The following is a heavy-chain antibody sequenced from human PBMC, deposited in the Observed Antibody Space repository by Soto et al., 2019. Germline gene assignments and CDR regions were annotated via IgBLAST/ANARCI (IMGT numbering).Heavy chain of an antibody. V-gene: IGHV3-9*01. J-gene: IGHJ3*02. CDR1: GFTFDDYV. Sequence: PGGPLRLSCAASGFTFDDYVMHWVRQAPGKGLEWVSGISWNSGSIGCADSVKGRFTISRDNAKNSLYPQMNSLRAEDTALYYCAKAPLWRLPQYAFDIWGQGTMVTVSS. D-gene: IGHD6-25*01. CDR3: AKAPLWRLPQYAFDI. CDR2: ISWNSGSI.